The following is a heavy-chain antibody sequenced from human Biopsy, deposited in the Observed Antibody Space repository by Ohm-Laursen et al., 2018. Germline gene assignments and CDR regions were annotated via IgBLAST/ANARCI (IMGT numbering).Heavy chain of an antibody. CDR3: ARMPHFDY. V-gene: IGHV4-59*01. D-gene: IGHD2-2*01. J-gene: IGHJ4*02. Sequence: SETLSLTCAVYGESFNGYYWSWIRKSPGKGLEWLAYISYTGGITFNPSLNGRATMSLDTSKNQFSLRLIYVTAADTAVYYCARMPHFDYWGQGILVTVSS. CDR1: GESFNGYY. CDR2: ISYTGGI.